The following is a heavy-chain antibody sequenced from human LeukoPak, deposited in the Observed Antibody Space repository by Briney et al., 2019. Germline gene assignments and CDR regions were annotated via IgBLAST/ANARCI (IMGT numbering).Heavy chain of an antibody. V-gene: IGHV3-48*04. CDR2: ISSSSSTI. D-gene: IGHD3-10*01. Sequence: GGSLRLSCAASGFIFSSYSMNWVRQAPGKGLEWVSYISSSSSTIYYADSVKGRFTISRDNAKNSLYLQMNSLRAEDTAVYYCARVGYYGSGSYYNFDYWGQGTLVTVSS. CDR3: ARVGYYGSGSYYNFDY. CDR1: GFIFSSYS. J-gene: IGHJ4*02.